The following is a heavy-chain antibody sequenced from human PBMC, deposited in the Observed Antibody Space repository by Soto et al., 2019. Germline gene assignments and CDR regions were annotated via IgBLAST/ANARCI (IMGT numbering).Heavy chain of an antibody. D-gene: IGHD3-22*01. J-gene: IGHJ4*02. CDR1: GFTFDDYA. CDR3: ARATYHYDSTTYFRVYFDS. CDR2: ISWNSGSI. Sequence: SLRLSCAASGFTFDDYAMHWVRQAPGKGLEWVSGISWNSGSIGYADSVKGRFTISRDNAKNTLYLQMNSLRAEDTAVFYCARATYHYDSTTYFRVYFDSWGQGALVTVSS. V-gene: IGHV3-9*01.